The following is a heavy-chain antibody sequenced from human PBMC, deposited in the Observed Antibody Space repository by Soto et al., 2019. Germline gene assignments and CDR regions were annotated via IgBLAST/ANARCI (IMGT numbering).Heavy chain of an antibody. CDR3: AKVRRPVVCFDY. D-gene: IGHD2-8*02. CDR2: ISGSGGST. Sequence: EVQLLESGGGLVHPGGSLRRSCAASGFTFSSYAMSWVRQAPGKGLEWVSAISGSGGSTYYADSVKGRFTISRDNSKNTLYLQMNSLRDEDTAVYYCAKVRRPVVCFDYWGQGTLVTVSS. V-gene: IGHV3-23*01. J-gene: IGHJ4*02. CDR1: GFTFSSYA.